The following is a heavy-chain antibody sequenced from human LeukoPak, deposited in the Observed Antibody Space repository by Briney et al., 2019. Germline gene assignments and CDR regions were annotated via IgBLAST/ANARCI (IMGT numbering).Heavy chain of an antibody. CDR3: ARVNTYYYGSGSYRYFDY. CDR2: IYYSGST. CDR1: GGSVSSYY. Sequence: SETLSLTCTVSGGSVSSYYWSWIRQPPGKGLEWIGYIYYSGSTNYNPSLKSRVTISVDTSKNQFSLKLSSVTAADTAVYYCARVNTYYYGSGSYRYFDYWGQGTLVTVSS. V-gene: IGHV4-59*02. J-gene: IGHJ4*02. D-gene: IGHD3-10*01.